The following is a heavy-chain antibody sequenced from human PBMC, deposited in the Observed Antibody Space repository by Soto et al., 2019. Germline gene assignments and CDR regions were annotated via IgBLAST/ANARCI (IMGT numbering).Heavy chain of an antibody. J-gene: IGHJ5*02. Sequence: GESLKISCKGSGYNFASYWIAWVRQMPGKGLEWMGIIYPADSDTRYSPSFQGQVTISADKSTNTAYLQWSSLKASDTAIYYCATQGVVAATHTWLDPWGQGTLVTVSS. D-gene: IGHD3-3*01. V-gene: IGHV5-51*01. CDR1: GYNFASYW. CDR2: IYPADSDT. CDR3: ATQGVVAATHTWLDP.